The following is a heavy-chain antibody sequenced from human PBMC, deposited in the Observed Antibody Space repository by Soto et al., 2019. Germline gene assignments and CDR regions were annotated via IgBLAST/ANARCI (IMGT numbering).Heavy chain of an antibody. J-gene: IGHJ3*02. V-gene: IGHV1-2*04. CDR1: GYTFTGYY. Sequence: ASVKVSCKASGYTFTGYYMHWVRQAPGQGLEWMGWINPNSGGTNYAQKFQGWVTMTRDTSISTAYMELSRLRSDDTAVYYCARGMGIAVEDAFDIWGQGTMVTVSS. D-gene: IGHD6-19*01. CDR3: ARGMGIAVEDAFDI. CDR2: INPNSGGT.